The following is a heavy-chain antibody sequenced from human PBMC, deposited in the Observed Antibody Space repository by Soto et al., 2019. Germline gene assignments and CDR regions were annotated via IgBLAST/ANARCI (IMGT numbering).Heavy chain of an antibody. J-gene: IGHJ3*02. V-gene: IGHV3-23*01. CDR1: GFTFSSYA. CDR2: ISGSGGST. CDR3: AKDTGDYYDSSGYYYGTDDAFDI. D-gene: IGHD3-22*01. Sequence: PGGSLRLSCAASGFTFSSYAMSWVRQAPGKGLEWVSAISGSGGSTYYADSVKGRFTISRDNSKNTLYLQMNSLRAEDTAVYYCAKDTGDYYDSSGYYYGTDDAFDIRGQGTMVTVSS.